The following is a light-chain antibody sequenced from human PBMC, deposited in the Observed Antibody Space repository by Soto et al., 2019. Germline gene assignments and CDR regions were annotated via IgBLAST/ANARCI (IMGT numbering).Light chain of an antibody. CDR3: AGWEDSLNGGI. V-gene: IGLV1-44*01. Sequence: QSVLTQPPSASGTPGQRVTISCSGSSSNIGSNPVNWYQQLPGTAPKLLIYSNYKRPSGVPDRFSGSKSGTSASLAISGLQSEDEADYYCAGWEDSLNGGIFGGGTKVTVL. CDR1: SSNIGSNP. J-gene: IGLJ2*01. CDR2: SNY.